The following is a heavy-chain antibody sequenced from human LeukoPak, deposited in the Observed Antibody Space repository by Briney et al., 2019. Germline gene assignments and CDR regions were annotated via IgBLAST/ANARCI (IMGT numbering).Heavy chain of an antibody. Sequence: GGSLRLSCAASGFTFSTYSMNWVRQAPGKGLEWVSSISSGSNYIYYADSVKGRFTISRDNSKNTLYLQMNSLRAEDTAVYYCAKGITAMVRNYYYMDVWGKGTTVTVSS. CDR2: ISSGSNYI. CDR3: AKGITAMVRNYYYMDV. V-gene: IGHV3-21*04. CDR1: GFTFSTYS. J-gene: IGHJ6*03. D-gene: IGHD5-18*01.